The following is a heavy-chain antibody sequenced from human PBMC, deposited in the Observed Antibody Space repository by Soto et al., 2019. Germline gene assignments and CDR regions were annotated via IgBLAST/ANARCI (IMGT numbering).Heavy chain of an antibody. CDR3: ATLYSSSPDFDY. D-gene: IGHD6-6*01. CDR2: INPNSGGT. Sequence: ASVKVSCKPSGYTFTGYDMRWVRGAPGQGLECMGGINPNSGGTNYAQKFQGRVTMTRDTSISTAYMELSRLRSDDTAVYYCATLYSSSPDFDYWGQGTLVTVSS. J-gene: IGHJ4*02. V-gene: IGHV1-2*02. CDR1: GYTFTGYD.